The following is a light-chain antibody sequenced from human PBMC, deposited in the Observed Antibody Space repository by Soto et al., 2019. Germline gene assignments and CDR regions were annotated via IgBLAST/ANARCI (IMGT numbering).Light chain of an antibody. CDR2: GVS. CDR3: QQSNNWPPLT. J-gene: IGKJ4*01. V-gene: IGKV3-15*01. Sequence: EIVMTQSPSTLSVSPGETATISCRASQSVAGNLAWYQQKPGQTPRLLIYGVSTRATGVPARFSGSGSETDFSLTISSLQIDDFALYYCQQSNNWPPLTFGGGTKVEIK. CDR1: QSVAGN.